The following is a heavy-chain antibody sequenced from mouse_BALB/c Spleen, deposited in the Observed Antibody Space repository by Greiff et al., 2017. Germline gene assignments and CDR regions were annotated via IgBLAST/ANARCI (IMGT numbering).Heavy chain of an antibody. CDR2: INPSSGYT. V-gene: IGHV1-4*02. D-gene: IGHD1-2*01. J-gene: IGHJ3*01. CDR1: GYTFTSYT. Sequence: QVQLQQSAAELARPGASVKMSCKASGYTFTSYTMHWVKQRPGQGLEWIGYINPSSGYTEYNQKFKDKTTLTADKSSSTAYMELSSLTSEDSAVYYCTRSLHYYGYGGCAYWGQGTLVTVSA. CDR3: TRSLHYYGYGGCAY.